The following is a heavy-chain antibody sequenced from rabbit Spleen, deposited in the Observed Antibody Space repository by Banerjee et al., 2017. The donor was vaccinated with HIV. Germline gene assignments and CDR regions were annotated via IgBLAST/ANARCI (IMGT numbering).Heavy chain of an antibody. J-gene: IGHJ3*01. CDR3: ARTYRTDSGGYQLSRLDL. CDR1: GIDFTKYY. CDR2: IYAAKGST. V-gene: IGHV1S7*01. D-gene: IGHD1-1*01. Sequence: QLTETGGGLVQPGGSLTLSCKASGIDFTKYYITWVRQAPGKGLEWIGIIYAAKGSTDYASWVNGRFTISSDNAQSTVDLKMTSLTAADTATYFCARTYRTDSGGYQLSRLDLWGPGTLVTVS.